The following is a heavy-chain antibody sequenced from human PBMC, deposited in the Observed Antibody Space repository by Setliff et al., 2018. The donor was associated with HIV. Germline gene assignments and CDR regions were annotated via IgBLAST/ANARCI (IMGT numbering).Heavy chain of an antibody. CDR1: GGTFSSYG. Sequence: SVKVSCKASGGTFSSYGISWVRQAPGQGLEWVGGIIPILGIANYAQKFQGRVTITADESTSTAYMELSSLRSEDTAVYYCARDTRRDSSSCHRAYYYGMDVWGQGTTVTVS. CDR2: IIPILGIA. CDR3: ARDTRRDSSSCHRAYYYGMDV. J-gene: IGHJ6*02. D-gene: IGHD6-13*01. V-gene: IGHV1-69*10.